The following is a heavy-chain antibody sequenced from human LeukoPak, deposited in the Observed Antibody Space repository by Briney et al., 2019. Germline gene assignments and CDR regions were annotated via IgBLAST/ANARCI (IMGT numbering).Heavy chain of an antibody. Sequence: GGSLRLSCVASGFSFSRYWMSWVRQAPGKGLEWVANINQDASEKYYVDSVKGRFTISRDNSKKSVYLQMSSLRAEDTAVYYCATDPRPVSGNFLGFDYWGQGTLVTVSS. CDR1: GFSFSRYW. D-gene: IGHD3-3*01. CDR3: ATDPRPVSGNFLGFDY. V-gene: IGHV3-7*01. CDR2: INQDASEK. J-gene: IGHJ4*02.